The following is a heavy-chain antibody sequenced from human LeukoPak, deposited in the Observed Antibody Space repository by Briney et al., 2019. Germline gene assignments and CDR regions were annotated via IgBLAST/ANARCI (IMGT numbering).Heavy chain of an antibody. CDR1: GFTFSSYG. J-gene: IGHJ4*02. Sequence: GGSLRLSCAASGFTFSSYGMHWVRQAPGKGLEWVAVTSYDGSNKYYADSVKGRFTISRDKSKNTLYLQMNSLRAEDTAVYYCAKDIVYDSSVALGYWGQGTLVTVSS. CDR3: AKDIVYDSSVALGY. D-gene: IGHD3-22*01. V-gene: IGHV3-30*18. CDR2: TSYDGSNK.